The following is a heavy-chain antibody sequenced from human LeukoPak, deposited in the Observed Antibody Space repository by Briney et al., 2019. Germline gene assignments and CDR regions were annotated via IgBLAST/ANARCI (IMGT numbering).Heavy chain of an antibody. CDR1: GYTFTSYG. CDR3: ARAWRNVWFGELWYFDY. V-gene: IGHV1-18*01. CDR2: ISAYNGNT. Sequence: GASVKVSCKASGYTFTSYGISWVRQAPGQGLEWMGWISAYNGNTNYAQKLQGRVTMTTDTSTSTAYMELRSLRSDDTAVYYCARAWRNVWFGELWYFDYWGQGTLVTVSS. D-gene: IGHD3-10*01. J-gene: IGHJ4*02.